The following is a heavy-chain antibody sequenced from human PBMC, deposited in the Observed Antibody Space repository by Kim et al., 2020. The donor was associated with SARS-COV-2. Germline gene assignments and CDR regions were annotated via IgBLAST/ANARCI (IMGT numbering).Heavy chain of an antibody. CDR2: IYPGDSDT. CDR1: GYSFTSYW. D-gene: IGHD3-10*01. V-gene: IGHV5-51*01. CDR3: ARLPYTMVRGVIGLGAFDI. J-gene: IGHJ3*02. Sequence: GESLKISCKGSGYSFTSYWIGWVRQMPGKGLEWMGIIYPGDSDTRYSPSFQGQVTISADKSISTAYLQWSSLKASDTAMYYCARLPYTMVRGVIGLGAFDIWGQGTMVTVSS.